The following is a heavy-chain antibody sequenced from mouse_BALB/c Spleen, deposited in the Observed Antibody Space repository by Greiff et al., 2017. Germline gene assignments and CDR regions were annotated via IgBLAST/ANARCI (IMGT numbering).Heavy chain of an antibody. CDR1: GFNIKDYY. CDR3: NAGVRHAMDY. CDR2: IDPENGDT. V-gene: IGHV14-4*02. J-gene: IGHJ4*01. Sequence: EVQLQQSGAELVRSGASVKLSCTASGFNIKDYYMHWVKQRPEQGLEWIGWIDPENGDTEYAPKFQGKATMTADTSSNTAYLQLSSLTSEDTAVYYCNAGVRHAMDYWGQGTSVTVSS. D-gene: IGHD1-2*01.